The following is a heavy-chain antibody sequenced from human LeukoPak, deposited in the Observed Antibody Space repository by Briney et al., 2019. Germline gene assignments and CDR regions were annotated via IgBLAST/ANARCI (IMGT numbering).Heavy chain of an antibody. V-gene: IGHV3-21*01. CDR3: ARDEITRVRGAIVRGDYYGMDV. Sequence: PGVSLTLSCAASGCTFSSYSMNWVRQAPGKGLEWVSFISSSSGYIYYADSLKRRFTISRDNTKNSLYVQMNSLSAEDTAVYHCARDEITRVRGAIVRGDYYGMDVWGKGTTVSV. CDR1: GCTFSSYS. CDR2: ISSSSGYI. J-gene: IGHJ6*04. D-gene: IGHD3-10*01.